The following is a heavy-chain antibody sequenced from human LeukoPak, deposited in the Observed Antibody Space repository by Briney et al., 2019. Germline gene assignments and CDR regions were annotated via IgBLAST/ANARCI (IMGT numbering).Heavy chain of an antibody. V-gene: IGHV3-23*01. CDR1: GFTFSSYA. Sequence: GGSLRLSCAASGFTFSSYAMSWVRQAPGKGLEWVSAISGSGGSTYYADSVKGRFTTSRDNSKNTLYLQMNSLRAEDTAVYYCARTYDSSGYYYAPFDYWGQGTLVTVSS. D-gene: IGHD3-22*01. J-gene: IGHJ4*02. CDR2: ISGSGGST. CDR3: ARTYDSSGYYYAPFDY.